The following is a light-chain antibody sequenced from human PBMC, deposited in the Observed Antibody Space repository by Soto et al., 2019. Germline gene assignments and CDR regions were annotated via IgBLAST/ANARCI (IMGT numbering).Light chain of an antibody. V-gene: IGKV3D-15*01. CDR3: QQYNNWPPIT. CDR1: QSVSSTY. Sequence: VVLTQSPCTLSLSPGERATLSCIAFQSVSSTYLAWYQQKPGQAPRLLIYGASSRATGIPARFSGSGSGTEFTLTISSLQSEDFAVYYCQQYNNWPPITFGQGTRLEN. CDR2: GAS. J-gene: IGKJ5*01.